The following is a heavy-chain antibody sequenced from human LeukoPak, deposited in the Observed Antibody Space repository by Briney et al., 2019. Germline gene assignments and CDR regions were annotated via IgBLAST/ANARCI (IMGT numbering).Heavy chain of an antibody. V-gene: IGHV3-66*01. CDR3: ARFMGASGFDY. D-gene: IGHD1-26*01. Sequence: GGSLRLSCVVSGFTVSRDYMSWVRQAPGKGLEWVAVIYSSGTTYYSDSVKGRFSISIDNSKNTASLQMNSLRVDDTAVYFCARFMGASGFDYWGQGTLVTVSS. CDR1: GFTVSRDY. J-gene: IGHJ4*02. CDR2: IYSSGTT.